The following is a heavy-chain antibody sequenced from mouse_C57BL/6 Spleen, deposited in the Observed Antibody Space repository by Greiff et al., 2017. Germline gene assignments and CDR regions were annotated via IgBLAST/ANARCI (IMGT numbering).Heavy chain of an antibody. D-gene: IGHD1-1*01. J-gene: IGHJ4*01. Sequence: VQLQQSGPGLVAPSQSLSITCTVSGFSLTSYGVDWVRQPPGKGLEWLGVIWGGGSTNYNSALMSRLSISQDNSKSQVFLKMNSLQTDDTAMYYCATNYYGSSYYYAMDYWGQGTSVTVSS. CDR1: GFSLTSYG. V-gene: IGHV2-9*01. CDR2: IWGGGST. CDR3: ATNYYGSSYYYAMDY.